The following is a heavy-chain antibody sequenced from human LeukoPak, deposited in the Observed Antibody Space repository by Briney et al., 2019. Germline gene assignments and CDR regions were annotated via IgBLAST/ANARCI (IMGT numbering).Heavy chain of an antibody. CDR1: GFTFSTYA. J-gene: IGHJ4*02. CDR2: ISSSGDRT. CDR3: AKDRPNYHESNGHYYRPNGDY. V-gene: IGHV3-23*01. D-gene: IGHD3-22*01. Sequence: GGSLRLSCAASGFTFSTYAMSWVRQAPGKGLEWVSSISSSGDRTFYADSVKDRFTISRDNSENTLYLQMSRLSAEDTAVYYCAKDRPNYHESNGHYYRPNGDYWGQGTLVTVSS.